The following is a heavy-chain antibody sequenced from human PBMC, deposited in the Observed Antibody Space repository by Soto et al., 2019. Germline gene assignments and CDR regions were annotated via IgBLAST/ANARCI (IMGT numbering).Heavy chain of an antibody. Sequence: SEXLSLTCTVSGGSISSYYWSWIRQPPGKGLEWIGYVFFSGSTNYNPSLKSRVTISVDTSKNQFSLKLSSVTAADTAVYYCASHPIYDNSGYLTWGQGTLVTVSS. CDR1: GGSISSYY. CDR2: VFFSGST. J-gene: IGHJ5*02. CDR3: ASHPIYDNSGYLT. V-gene: IGHV4-59*08. D-gene: IGHD3-22*01.